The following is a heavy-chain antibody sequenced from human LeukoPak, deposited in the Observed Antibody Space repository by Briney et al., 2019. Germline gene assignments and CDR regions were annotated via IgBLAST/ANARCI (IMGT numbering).Heavy chain of an antibody. CDR1: GYTFIDYW. CDR2: ININSGGI. J-gene: IGHJ4*02. D-gene: IGHD3-3*01. V-gene: IGHV1-2*06. Sequence: GASVKVSCKASGYTFIDYWIHWVRQAPGQGLEWMGRININSGGINYAEKFQGRVTMTRATSISTAYMELSRLRFDDTAVYYCARDRDGGVGTIDYWGQGPLVPVSS. CDR3: ARDRDGGVGTIDY.